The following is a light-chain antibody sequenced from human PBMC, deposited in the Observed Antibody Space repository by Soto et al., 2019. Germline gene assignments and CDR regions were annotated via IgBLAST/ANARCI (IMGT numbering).Light chain of an antibody. V-gene: IGLV2-14*01. J-gene: IGLJ1*01. Sequence: QSVRTQPASVSGSPVQSLTISCTGTSSDVGGYNYVSWYQQHPGKAPKLMIYDVSNRPSGVSNRFSGSKSGNTASLTISGLQAEDEADYYCSSYTRSSPYAFGTGTKVTVL. CDR3: SSYTRSSPYA. CDR1: SSDVGGYNY. CDR2: DVS.